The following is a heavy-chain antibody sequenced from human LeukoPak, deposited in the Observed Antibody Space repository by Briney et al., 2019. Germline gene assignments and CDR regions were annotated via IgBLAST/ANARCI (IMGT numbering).Heavy chain of an antibody. CDR3: ARHYRDYYIDL. Sequence: PSETLSLTCTVSGGSISSSTYYWGWIRQPPGKGLEWIGSLYYSGSSYHNPSLKSRATISADTSKNQFSLKLTSVTAADTAVYYCARHYRDYYIDLWGRGTLVTVSS. D-gene: IGHD3-10*01. CDR2: LYYSGSS. V-gene: IGHV4-39*01. J-gene: IGHJ2*01. CDR1: GGSISSSTYY.